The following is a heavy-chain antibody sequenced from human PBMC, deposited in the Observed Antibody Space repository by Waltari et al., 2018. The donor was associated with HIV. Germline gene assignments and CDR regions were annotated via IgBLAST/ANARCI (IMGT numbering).Heavy chain of an antibody. V-gene: IGHV4-38-2*01. CDR1: GYSIGHGYY. D-gene: IGHD3-10*01. CDR3: ARMDYGAGTPPLDIYVMDV. Sequence: QLLLQESGPGLVKPSETLSLTCSVSGYSIGHGYYWGWIRQPPGEGLGWISTVHQSGREYYRPSLKSRGSISMDMSRNQFSLKMNSVTAAETAVYYCARMDYGAGTPPLDIYVMDVWGQGTTVTVSS. J-gene: IGHJ6*02. CDR2: VHQSGRE.